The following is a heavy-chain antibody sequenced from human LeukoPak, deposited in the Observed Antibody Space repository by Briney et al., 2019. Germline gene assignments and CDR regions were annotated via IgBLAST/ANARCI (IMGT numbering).Heavy chain of an antibody. Sequence: PGGSLRLSCAASGFTDINNYMTWVRQAPGKGLDWVSVIYNDGNTYYADSVRGRFTISRDFSKNSVYLQMNSLRAEDTAVYYCARVNFGDFGSGSLDHWGQGTLVTVSS. D-gene: IGHD3-10*01. V-gene: IGHV3-53*01. CDR1: GFTDINNY. J-gene: IGHJ4*02. CDR2: IYNDGNT. CDR3: ARVNFGDFGSGSLDH.